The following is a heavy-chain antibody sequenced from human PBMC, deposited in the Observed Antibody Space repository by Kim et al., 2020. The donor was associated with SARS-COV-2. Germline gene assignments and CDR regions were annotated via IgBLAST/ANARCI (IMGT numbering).Heavy chain of an antibody. V-gene: IGHV3-23*01. CDR1: GFTFSRYA. Sequence: GGSLRLSCAASGFTFSRYAMSWVRQAPGKGLEWVSTVRGSGSNTYYADSVKGRFTVSRDNSKNTLYLQMNSLRAEDTAVYYCATDTSSGEGDYFDYWGQGTLVTVSS. CDR2: VRGSGSNT. CDR3: ATDTSSGEGDYFDY. J-gene: IGHJ4*02. D-gene: IGHD6-25*01.